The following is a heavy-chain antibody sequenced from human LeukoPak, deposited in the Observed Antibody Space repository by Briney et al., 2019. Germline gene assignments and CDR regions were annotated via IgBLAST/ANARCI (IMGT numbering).Heavy chain of an antibody. J-gene: IGHJ4*02. D-gene: IGHD2-2*02. Sequence: SETLSLTCTVSGGSISSGSYYWSWIRQPAGKGLEWIGRIYTSGSTNYNPSLKSRVTISVDTSKNQFSLKLSAVTAADTAVYYCARDLGYCSSTSCYKLEPLGYWGQGTLVTVSS. CDR3: ARDLGYCSSTSCYKLEPLGY. V-gene: IGHV4-61*02. CDR1: GGSISSGSYY. CDR2: IYTSGST.